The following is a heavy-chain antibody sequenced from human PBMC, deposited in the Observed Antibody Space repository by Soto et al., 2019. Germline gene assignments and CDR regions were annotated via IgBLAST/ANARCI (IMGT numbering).Heavy chain of an antibody. CDR3: VLWPPYCFDY. Sequence: ELQLLESGGGLVQPGGSLRLSCAASGFTFSSYAMSWVRQAPGKGLEWVSAISGSGGSTYYADSVKGRFTISRDNSKITLYLQLNSLRAEDTAVYYCVLWPPYCFDYWCQGTLVTVSS. D-gene: IGHD3-10*01. CDR2: ISGSGGST. CDR1: GFTFSSYA. J-gene: IGHJ4*02. V-gene: IGHV3-23*01.